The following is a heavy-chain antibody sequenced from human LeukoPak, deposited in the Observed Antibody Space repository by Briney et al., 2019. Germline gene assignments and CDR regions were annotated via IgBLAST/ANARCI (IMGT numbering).Heavy chain of an antibody. CDR2: IYYSGST. D-gene: IGHD3-9*01. CDR3: ARERRRDYDILTGYYTTVYFDY. Sequence: PSETLSLTCTVSGGSIGSSSYYWGWIRQPPGKGLEWIGSIYYSGSTYYNPSLKSRVTISVDTSKNQFSLKLSSVTAADTAVYYCARERRRDYDILTGYYTTVYFDYWGQGTLVTVSS. V-gene: IGHV4-39*07. J-gene: IGHJ4*02. CDR1: GGSIGSSSYY.